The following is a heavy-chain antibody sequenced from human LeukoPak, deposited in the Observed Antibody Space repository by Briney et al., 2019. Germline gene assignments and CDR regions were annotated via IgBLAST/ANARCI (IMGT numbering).Heavy chain of an antibody. V-gene: IGHV4-59*01. CDR1: DGSISSYY. CDR3: ARMHSSGLYRALDI. CDR2: IYYSGST. Sequence: SETLSLTCTVSDGSISSYYWSWIRQPPGKGLEWIGYIYYSGSTNYNPSLKSRVTISVDTSKNQFSLKLSSVTAADTAAYYCARMHSSGLYRALDIWGQGTMVTVSS. J-gene: IGHJ3*02. D-gene: IGHD6-19*01.